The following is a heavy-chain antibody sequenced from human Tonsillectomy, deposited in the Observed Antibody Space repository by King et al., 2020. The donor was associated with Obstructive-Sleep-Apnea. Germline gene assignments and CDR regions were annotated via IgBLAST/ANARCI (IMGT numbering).Heavy chain of an antibody. J-gene: IGHJ5*02. Sequence: VQLVESGGGLVQPGGSLRLSCAASGFTVSSNYMSWGRQAPGKGLEGVSVIFSGGSTYYADSVKGRFTISRHNSKNTLYLQMNSLRAEDTAVYYCARGGPMVRGGVWFDPWGQGTLVTVSS. CDR1: GFTVSSNY. D-gene: IGHD3-10*01. V-gene: IGHV3-53*04. CDR3: ARGGPMVRGGVWFDP. CDR2: IFSGGST.